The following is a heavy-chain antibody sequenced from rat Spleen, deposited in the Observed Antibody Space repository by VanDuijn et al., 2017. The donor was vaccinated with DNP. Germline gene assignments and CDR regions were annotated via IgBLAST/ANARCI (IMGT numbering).Heavy chain of an antibody. CDR1: GFTFSNYD. J-gene: IGHJ1*01. CDR3: AALLNSGYWYFDF. V-gene: IGHV5S13*01. CDR2: ITNSGGNT. D-gene: IGHD4-3*01. Sequence: EVQLVESGGGLVQPGRSLKLSCAASGFTFSNYDMDWVRQAPTKGLEWVASITNSGGNTYYRDSVKGRFTISRDNAKNTQYLQMDSQRSEDTATYYCAALLNSGYWYFDFWGQGTMVTVSS.